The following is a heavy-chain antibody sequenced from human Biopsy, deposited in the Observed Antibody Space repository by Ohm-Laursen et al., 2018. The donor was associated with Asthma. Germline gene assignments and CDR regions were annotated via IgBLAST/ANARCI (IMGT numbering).Heavy chain of an antibody. CDR1: GNTFSNYA. CDR3: ARDRGYCSGGTCPSWFDP. Sequence: GASVKVSCNASGNTFSNYAISWVRQAPGQGLEWMGWISGYNGDTKFAQNVKGRLSLTTDTSISTAYMELSRLRSDDTAVYYCARDRGYCSGGTCPSWFDPWGQGTLVSVST. V-gene: IGHV1-18*04. D-gene: IGHD2-15*01. CDR2: ISGYNGDT. J-gene: IGHJ5*02.